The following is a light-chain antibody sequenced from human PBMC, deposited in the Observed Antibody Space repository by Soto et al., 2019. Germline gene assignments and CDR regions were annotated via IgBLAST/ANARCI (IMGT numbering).Light chain of an antibody. Sequence: ALTQPASVSGSPGQSITISCTGTNSDVGSHNFVSWYQQYPGKAPKLLIYEASKRPSGLSNRFSGSKSGNTASLTISGLQAEDEADYYCCSLTNGATWVFGGGTKLTVL. CDR2: EAS. CDR3: CSLTNGATWV. V-gene: IGLV2-23*01. J-gene: IGLJ3*02. CDR1: NSDVGSHNF.